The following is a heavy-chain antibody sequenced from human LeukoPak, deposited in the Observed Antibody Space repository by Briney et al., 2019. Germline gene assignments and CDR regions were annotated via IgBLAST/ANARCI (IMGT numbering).Heavy chain of an antibody. CDR3: ARDAGAYGSGSYLGY. D-gene: IGHD3-10*01. CDR2: ISSSNSYI. V-gene: IGHV3-21*01. Sequence: GGSLRLSCAASGFTFSSYSMNWVRQAPGKGLEWVSSISSSNSYIYYADSVKGRFTISRDNAKNSLYLQMNSLRAEDTAVYYCARDAGAYGSGSYLGYWGQGTLVTVSS. CDR1: GFTFSSYS. J-gene: IGHJ4*02.